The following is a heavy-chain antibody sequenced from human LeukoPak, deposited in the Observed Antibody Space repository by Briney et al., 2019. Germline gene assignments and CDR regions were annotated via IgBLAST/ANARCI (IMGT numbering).Heavy chain of an antibody. CDR2: INHSGST. V-gene: IGHV4-34*01. D-gene: IGHD3-22*01. CDR3: ARGGRAPPSYWRRSDSSGRSVALDY. Sequence: PSETLSLTCAVYGGSFSGYYWSWIRQPPGKGLEWIGEINHSGSTNYNPSLKSRVTISVDTSKNQFSLKLSSVTAADTAVYYCARGGRAPPSYWRRSDSSGRSVALDYWGQGTLVTVSS. CDR1: GGSFSGYY. J-gene: IGHJ4*02.